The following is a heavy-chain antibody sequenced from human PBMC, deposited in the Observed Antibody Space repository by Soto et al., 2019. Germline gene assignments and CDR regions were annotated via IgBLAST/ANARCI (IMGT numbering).Heavy chain of an antibody. Sequence: RGESLKISCKGSGYSFTSYWIGWVRQMPGKGLEWMGTIYPADSDTRYSPSFQGQVTISVDLSIRTAYLQWSSLRASDTAMYFCARGRHPCSSTTCSRWFDPWGQGTLVTVSS. CDR3: ARGRHPCSSTTCSRWFDP. J-gene: IGHJ5*02. D-gene: IGHD2-2*01. CDR1: GYSFTSYW. CDR2: IYPADSDT. V-gene: IGHV5-51*01.